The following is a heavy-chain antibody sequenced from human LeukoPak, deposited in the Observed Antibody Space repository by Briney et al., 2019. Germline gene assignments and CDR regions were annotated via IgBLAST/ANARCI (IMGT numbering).Heavy chain of an antibody. V-gene: IGHV3-7*01. CDR3: ARDKGITMVRGAFDI. D-gene: IGHD3-10*01. CDR1: GFTFSSYW. CDR2: IKQDGSEK. J-gene: IGHJ3*02. Sequence: GGSLRLSCAASGFTFSSYWVSWVCQAPGKGLEWVANIKQDGSEKYYVDSVKGRFTISRDNAKNSLYLQMNSLRAEDTAVYYCARDKGITMVRGAFDIWGQGTMVTVSS.